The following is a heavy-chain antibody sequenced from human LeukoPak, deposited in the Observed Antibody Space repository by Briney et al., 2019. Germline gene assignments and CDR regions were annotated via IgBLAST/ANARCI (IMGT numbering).Heavy chain of an antibody. CDR3: ARDRRRELLDY. J-gene: IGHJ4*02. CDR1: GYTFTGYY. D-gene: IGHD1-26*01. V-gene: IGHV1-2*02. CDR2: INPSSGGT. Sequence: ASVKVSCKASGYTFTGYYMHWVRQAPGQGLEWMGWINPSSGGTNYAQKFQGRVTMTRDTSIGTAYMELSRLRSDDTAVYYCARDRRRELLDYWGQGTLVTVSS.